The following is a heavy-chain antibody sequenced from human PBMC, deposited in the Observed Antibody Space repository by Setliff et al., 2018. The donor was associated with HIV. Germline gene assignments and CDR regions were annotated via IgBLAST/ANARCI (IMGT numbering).Heavy chain of an antibody. CDR3: ARGGATVATRYFDL. V-gene: IGHV4-34*01. D-gene: IGHD4-17*01. J-gene: IGHJ2*01. Sequence: PSETLSLTCAVYGRSFSGYYWSWIRQPPGKGLEWIGEINHSGSTNYNPSLKSRVTISVDPSKNQFSLKLTSMTAADTAVYYCARGGATVATRYFDLWGRGTLVTVSS. CDR2: INHSGST. CDR1: GRSFSGYY.